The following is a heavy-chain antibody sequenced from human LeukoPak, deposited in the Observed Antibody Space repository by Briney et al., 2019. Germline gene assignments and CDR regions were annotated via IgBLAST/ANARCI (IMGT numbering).Heavy chain of an antibody. CDR1: GFNFNYYA. D-gene: IGHD2-21*01. Sequence: PGGSLRLSCAASGFNFNYYAMRWVRQAPGKGLEWVSGISDNEGRTYYTDSVKGRFTISRDNTKNTVYLQMNNLRADDTAVYFCARHDSFIPYWGQGTLVTVSS. V-gene: IGHV3-23*01. CDR3: ARHDSFIPY. J-gene: IGHJ4*02. CDR2: ISDNEGRT.